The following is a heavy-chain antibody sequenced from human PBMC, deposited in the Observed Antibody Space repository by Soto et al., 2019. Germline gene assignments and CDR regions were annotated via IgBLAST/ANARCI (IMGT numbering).Heavy chain of an antibody. V-gene: IGHV1-18*01. J-gene: IGHJ6*02. Sequence: QVQLVQSGAEVKKPGASVNVSCKASGYSFHTYAISWVRQAPGQGLEWVGWISGYNGNTNYAQKFQGRVTLTTDTSTKTALMEVRSLTGDDTAVYYCAREYGMDVWGQGTTVTVSS. CDR2: ISGYNGNT. CDR1: GYSFHTYA. CDR3: AREYGMDV.